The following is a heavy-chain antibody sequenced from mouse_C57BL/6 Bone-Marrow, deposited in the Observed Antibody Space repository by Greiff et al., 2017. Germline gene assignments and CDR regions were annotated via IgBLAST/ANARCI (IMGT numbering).Heavy chain of an antibody. V-gene: IGHV1-55*01. J-gene: IGHJ1*03. Sequence: QVQLQQPGAELVKPGASVKMSCKASGYTFTSYWITWVKQRPGQGLEWIGDIYPGSGSTNYNEKFKSKDTLTVDTSSSTAYMQLSSLTSEDSAVYYGARRYYGSSHWYFDGWGTGTTVTVSS. CDR3: ARRYYGSSHWYFDG. D-gene: IGHD1-1*01. CDR2: IYPGSGST. CDR1: GYTFTSYW.